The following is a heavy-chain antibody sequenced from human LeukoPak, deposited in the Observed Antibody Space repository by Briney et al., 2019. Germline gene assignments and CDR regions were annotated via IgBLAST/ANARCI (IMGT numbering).Heavy chain of an antibody. Sequence: VKVSCKASXYTFTGYYMHWVRQAPGQGLEWMGWINPNSGGTNYAQKFQGRVTMTRDTSISTAYMELSRLRSDDTAVYYCARECSGGSCWGYWGQGTLVTVSS. J-gene: IGHJ4*02. CDR2: INPNSGGT. CDR1: XYTFTGYY. D-gene: IGHD2-15*01. CDR3: ARECSGGSCWGY. V-gene: IGHV1-2*02.